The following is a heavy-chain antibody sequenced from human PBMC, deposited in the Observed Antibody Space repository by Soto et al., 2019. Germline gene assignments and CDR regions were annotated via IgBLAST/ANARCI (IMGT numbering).Heavy chain of an antibody. Sequence: SETLSLTCTVSGGSVSSGSYYWSWIRQPPGKGLEWIGYIYYSGSTNYNPSLKSRVTISVDTSKNQFSLKLSSVTAADTAVYYCARQSVLQTLDYWGQGTLVTVYS. J-gene: IGHJ4*02. CDR1: GGSVSSGSYY. V-gene: IGHV4-61*01. CDR3: ARQSVLQTLDY. D-gene: IGHD2-8*01. CDR2: IYYSGST.